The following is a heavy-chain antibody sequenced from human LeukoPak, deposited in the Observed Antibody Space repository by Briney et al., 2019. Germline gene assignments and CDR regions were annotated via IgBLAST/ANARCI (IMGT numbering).Heavy chain of an antibody. Sequence: SETLSLTCTVSGGSISSGGYYWSWIRQHPGKGLEWIGYIYYSGSTYYNPSLKSRVTISVDTSKNQFSPKLSSVTAADTAVYYCARVGGYCSSTSCPSNYYYYYGMDVWGQGTTVTVSS. V-gene: IGHV4-31*03. D-gene: IGHD2-2*03. CDR1: GGSISSGGYY. CDR3: ARVGGYCSSTSCPSNYYYYYGMDV. J-gene: IGHJ6*02. CDR2: IYYSGST.